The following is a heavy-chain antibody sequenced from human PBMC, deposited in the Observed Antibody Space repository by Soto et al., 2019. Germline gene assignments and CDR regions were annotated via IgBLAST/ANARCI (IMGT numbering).Heavy chain of an antibody. CDR3: ARVGVRDGDYGVSRFDP. CDR2: INHSGTT. CDR1: GGSFSGYY. D-gene: IGHD4-17*01. V-gene: IGHV4-34*01. J-gene: IGHJ5*02. Sequence: SETLSLTCAVYGGSFSGYYWSWIRQPPGKGLEWIGEINHSGTTNYNPSLKSRVTISVDASKNQFSLKLSSVTAADTAVYYCARVGVRDGDYGVSRFDPWGQGTLVTVSS.